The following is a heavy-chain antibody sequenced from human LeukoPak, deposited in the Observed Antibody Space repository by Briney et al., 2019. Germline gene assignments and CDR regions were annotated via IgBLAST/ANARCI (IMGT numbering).Heavy chain of an antibody. CDR2: IYWDDDK. Sequence: ESGPTLVNPTQTLTLTCTFSGFSLSTSGVGVGWIRQPPGRALEWLALIYWDDDKRYSPSLKSRLTITKDTSKNQVVLTMTNMDPVDTATYYCAHCNSNYYYDSSGYYKDPGWVDYWGQGTLVTVSS. CDR1: GFSLSTSGVG. J-gene: IGHJ4*02. V-gene: IGHV2-5*02. CDR3: AHCNSNYYYDSSGYYKDPGWVDY. D-gene: IGHD3-22*01.